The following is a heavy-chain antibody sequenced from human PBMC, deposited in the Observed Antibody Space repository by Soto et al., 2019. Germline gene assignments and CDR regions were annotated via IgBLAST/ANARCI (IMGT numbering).Heavy chain of an antibody. D-gene: IGHD3-22*01. CDR1: GGSISSGDYY. V-gene: IGHV4-30-4*01. Sequence: QVQLQESGPGLVKPSQTLSLTCTVSGGSISSGDYYWSWIRQPPGKGLEWIGYIYYSGSTYYNPSLKSRVTISVDTSKNQCSRKLSSVTAADTAVDYCASLRDDSSGYSAYGGQGTLVTVSS. CDR2: IYYSGST. CDR3: ASLRDDSSGYSAY. J-gene: IGHJ4*02.